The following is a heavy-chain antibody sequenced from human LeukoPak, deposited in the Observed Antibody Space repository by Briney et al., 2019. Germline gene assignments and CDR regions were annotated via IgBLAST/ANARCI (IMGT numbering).Heavy chain of an antibody. CDR2: ISGSGGGT. CDR3: AKKVLYSSSSSDY. D-gene: IGHD6-6*01. CDR1: GFTFSSYG. J-gene: IGHJ4*02. Sequence: PGGSLRLSCVASGFTFSSYGMHWVRQAPGKGLEWVSAISGSGGGTYYADSVKGRFTISRDNSKNTLYLQMNSLRAEDTAVYYCAKKVLYSSSSSDYWGQGTLVTVSS. V-gene: IGHV3-23*01.